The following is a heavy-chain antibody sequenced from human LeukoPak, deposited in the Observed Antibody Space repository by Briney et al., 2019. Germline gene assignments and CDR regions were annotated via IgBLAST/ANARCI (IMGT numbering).Heavy chain of an antibody. CDR3: ARGSPQGWRHFDY. Sequence: SVKVSCKASGGTFSSYAISWVRQAPGQGLEWMGGIIPTFGTANYAQKFQGRVTITADKSTSTAYMELSSLRSEDTAVYYCARGSPQGWRHFDYWGQGTLVTVSS. J-gene: IGHJ4*02. D-gene: IGHD6-19*01. CDR1: GGTFSSYA. V-gene: IGHV1-69*06. CDR2: IIPTFGTA.